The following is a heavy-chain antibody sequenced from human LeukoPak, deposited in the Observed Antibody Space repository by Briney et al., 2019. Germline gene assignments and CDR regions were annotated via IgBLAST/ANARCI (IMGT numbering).Heavy chain of an antibody. CDR3: ASSDSYGGDAFDI. D-gene: IGHD5-18*01. CDR1: GDIFSSNNAG. Sequence: KTSQTLSLTCAISGDIFSSNNAGWNWIRQSPARGLEWLVRTYYRSNLWNDYAVSVRSRINIHPDTSKNQFSLQLKSVTPEDTAVYYCASSDSYGGDAFDIWGQGTMVTVSS. CDR2: TYYRSNLWN. J-gene: IGHJ3*02. V-gene: IGHV6-1*01.